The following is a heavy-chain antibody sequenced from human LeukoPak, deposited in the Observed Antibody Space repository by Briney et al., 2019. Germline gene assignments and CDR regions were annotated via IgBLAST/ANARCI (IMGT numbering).Heavy chain of an antibody. J-gene: IGHJ4*02. CDR2: MNPNSGNT. CDR3: ARGGYDHRTGDYYFDY. CDR1: GYTFTSYD. Sequence: ASVKVSCKASGYTFTSYDINWVRQATGQGLEWMGWMNPNSGNTGYAQKFQGRVTMTRNTSISTAYMELSSLRSGDTAVYYCARGGYDHRTGDYYFDYWGQGTLVTVSS. V-gene: IGHV1-8*01. D-gene: IGHD7-27*01.